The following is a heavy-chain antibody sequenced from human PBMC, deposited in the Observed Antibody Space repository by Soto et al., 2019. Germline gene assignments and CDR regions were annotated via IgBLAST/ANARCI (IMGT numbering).Heavy chain of an antibody. CDR3: ARRVGIAAAGTYNWFDP. CDR1: GGSFSGYY. V-gene: IGHV4-34*01. Sequence: SETLSLTCAVYGGSFSGYYWSWIRQPPGKGLEWIGEINHSGSTNYNPSLKSRVTIYVETSKNQFSLKLSSVPAADTAVYYCARRVGIAAAGTYNWFDPWGQGTLVTVSS. CDR2: INHSGST. J-gene: IGHJ5*02. D-gene: IGHD6-13*01.